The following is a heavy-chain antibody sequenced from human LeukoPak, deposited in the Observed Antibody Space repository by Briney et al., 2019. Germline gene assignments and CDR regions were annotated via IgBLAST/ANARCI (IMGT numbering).Heavy chain of an antibody. Sequence: SETLSLTCTVSGGSISSYYWSWIRQPPGKGLEWIGYIYYSGSTNYNPSLKSRVTISVDTSKNQFSLKLSSVTAADTAVYYCARSRRDGFLRGAFDIWGQGTMVTVSS. D-gene: IGHD5-24*01. V-gene: IGHV4-59*01. CDR1: GGSISSYY. CDR3: ARSRRDGFLRGAFDI. J-gene: IGHJ3*02. CDR2: IYYSGST.